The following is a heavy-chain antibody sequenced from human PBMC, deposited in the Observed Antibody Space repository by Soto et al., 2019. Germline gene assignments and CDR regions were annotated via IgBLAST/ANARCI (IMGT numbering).Heavy chain of an antibody. CDR1: GYTFTLYA. CDR3: ARGGGTIFGVVDYGMDV. V-gene: IGHV1-3*01. Sequence: ASVKVSCTASGYTFTLYAMHWVRQAPGQRLEWMGWINAGNGNTKYSQKIQGRVTITRDTSASTAYMELSRLRSDDTAVYYCARGGGTIFGVVDYGMDVWGEGNTGTV. J-gene: IGHJ6*02. CDR2: INAGNGNT. D-gene: IGHD3-3*01.